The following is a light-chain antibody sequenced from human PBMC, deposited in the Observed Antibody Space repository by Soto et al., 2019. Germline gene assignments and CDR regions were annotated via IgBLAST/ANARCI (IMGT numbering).Light chain of an antibody. CDR1: SSDVGAYNY. CDR3: RSFASSNTGV. V-gene: IGLV2-8*01. CDR2: EVT. Sequence: QSALTQPPSATGSPGQTVTISCTGTSSDVGAYNYVSWYQQHAGKAPQHVIYEVTRLPSGVPDRFSRSKSDHTASLTVSGLQAGDEDDYYCRSFASSNTGVFGGGTKVTVL. J-gene: IGLJ3*02.